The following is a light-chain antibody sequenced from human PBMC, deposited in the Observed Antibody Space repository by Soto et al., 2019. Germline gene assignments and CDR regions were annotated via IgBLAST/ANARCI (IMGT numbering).Light chain of an antibody. CDR1: QDLSSW. Sequence: DIQMTQSTSSVSASVGDRFTITSRASQDLSSWLAWYQQKPGKAPKLLIYAASSLQSGVPSRFSGSGSGTDFTLTISSLQPEDFATYYCQQSYSTPQTFGQGTNVDI. V-gene: IGKV1-12*01. CDR3: QQSYSTPQT. CDR2: AAS. J-gene: IGKJ1*01.